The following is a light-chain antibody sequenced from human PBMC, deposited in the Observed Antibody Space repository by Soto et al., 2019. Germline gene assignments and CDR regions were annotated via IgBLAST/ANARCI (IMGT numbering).Light chain of an antibody. CDR2: EGS. CDR1: SSDVGNYNL. V-gene: IGLV2-23*01. Sequence: QSVLTQPASVSGSPGQSITISCTGTSSDVGNYNLVSWYQYDPGKAPKLLIYEGSKRPSGVSDRFSGSKSGNTAFLTISGLQAEDEADYYCGSYARSSTYVFGTGPRLTGL. CDR3: GSYARSSTYV. J-gene: IGLJ1*01.